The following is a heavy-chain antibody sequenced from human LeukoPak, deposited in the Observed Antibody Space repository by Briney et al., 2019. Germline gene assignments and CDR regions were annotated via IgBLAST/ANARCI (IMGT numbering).Heavy chain of an antibody. D-gene: IGHD3-16*01. J-gene: IGHJ4*02. CDR3: GRDKRTFLGVAF. CDR2: IYYSGST. CDR1: GGSISSSSYY. V-gene: IGHV4-39*07. Sequence: SETLSLTCTVSGGSISSSSYYWGWIRQPPGKGLEWIGSIYYSGSTYYNPSLKSRVTISVDTSKNQFSLKLSSVTAADTSVYSGGRDKRTFLGVAFWGRGPWAPVS.